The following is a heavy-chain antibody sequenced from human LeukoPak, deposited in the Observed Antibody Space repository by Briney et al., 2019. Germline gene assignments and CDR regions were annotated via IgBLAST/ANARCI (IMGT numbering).Heavy chain of an antibody. Sequence: GGSLGLSCAASGFTFSSYAMSWVRQAPGKGLEWVSGINGSGDNTYYADSVKGRFTISRDNSKNTLYVQVNSLGTEDTAAYYCAKGSYYDSSGSFYFDYWGQGTLVTVSS. CDR2: INGSGDNT. V-gene: IGHV3-23*01. D-gene: IGHD3-22*01. CDR3: AKGSYYDSSGSFYFDY. J-gene: IGHJ4*02. CDR1: GFTFSSYA.